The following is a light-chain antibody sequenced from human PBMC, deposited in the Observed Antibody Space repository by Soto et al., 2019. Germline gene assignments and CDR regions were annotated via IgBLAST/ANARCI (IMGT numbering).Light chain of an antibody. CDR3: QQYSKWPPWT. V-gene: IGKV3-15*01. J-gene: IGKJ1*01. CDR1: QSLSVN. CDR2: RAS. Sequence: EIVMTQSPATLAGSPGETVTLSCRASQSLSVNLAWYQQKPGQSPRLLIFRASTRATGVPARFSGRGSGTDFTLTIRGLQSEDFAVYYCQQYSKWPPWTFGPGTKADIK.